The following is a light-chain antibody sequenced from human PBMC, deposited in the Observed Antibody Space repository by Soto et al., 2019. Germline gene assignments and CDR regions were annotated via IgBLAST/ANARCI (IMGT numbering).Light chain of an antibody. V-gene: IGLV2-11*01. CDR1: NSDVGAYTF. Sequence: QSALTQPRSVSGSPGQSVTISCTGTNSDVGAYTFVSWYQQLPGKAPKLIISAVSYRPSGVPDRFSGSKSGNTASLTISGLQAEHEADYYCFSYTASDMWVFGGGTKLTVL. CDR3: FSYTASDMWV. J-gene: IGLJ3*02. CDR2: AVS.